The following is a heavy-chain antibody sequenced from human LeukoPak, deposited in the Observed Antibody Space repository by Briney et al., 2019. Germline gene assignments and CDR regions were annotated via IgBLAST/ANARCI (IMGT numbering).Heavy chain of an antibody. J-gene: IGHJ6*03. V-gene: IGHV3-20*04. Sequence: PGGSLRLSCADSGFTFDDYGMSWVRQAPGKGLEWVSGINWNGGSTGYADSVKGRFTISRDNAKNSLYLQMNSLRAEDTALYYCARDREWFGDHYYYMDVWGKGTTVTVSS. D-gene: IGHD3-10*01. CDR2: INWNGGST. CDR1: GFTFDDYG. CDR3: ARDREWFGDHYYYMDV.